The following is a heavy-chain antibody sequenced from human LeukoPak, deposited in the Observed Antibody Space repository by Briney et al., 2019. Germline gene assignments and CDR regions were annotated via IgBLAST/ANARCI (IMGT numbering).Heavy chain of an antibody. D-gene: IGHD6-13*01. V-gene: IGHV3-43*02. Sequence: PGGSLRLSCAASGFTFDDYAIYWVRQGPGKGLEWVSLISGDGGSIYYADSVQGRFTISRDNSKNSLYLQLNSLRTEDTALYYCAKEYYSNSWYALDYWGQRTRVSVSS. J-gene: IGHJ4*02. CDR1: GFTFDDYA. CDR3: AKEYYSNSWYALDY. CDR2: ISGDGGSI.